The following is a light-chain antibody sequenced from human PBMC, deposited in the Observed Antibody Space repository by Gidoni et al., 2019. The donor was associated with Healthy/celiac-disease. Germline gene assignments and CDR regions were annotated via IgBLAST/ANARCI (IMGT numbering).Light chain of an antibody. CDR1: QSVSSSY. V-gene: IGKV3-20*01. J-gene: IGKJ4*01. CDR3: QQYGSSPLT. Sequence: EFVLPQSPGTLSLSPGERATLSCRASQSVSSSYLAWYQQKPGQAPRLLIYGASSRATGIPDRFSGSGSGTDFTLTISRLEPEDCAVYYCQQYGSSPLTFXGXTKVEIK. CDR2: GAS.